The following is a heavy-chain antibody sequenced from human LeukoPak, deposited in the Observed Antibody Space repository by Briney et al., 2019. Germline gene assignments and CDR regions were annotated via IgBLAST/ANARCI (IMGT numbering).Heavy chain of an antibody. Sequence: ASVKVSCKASGYTFTSYYMHWVRQAPGQGLEWMGIINPGDGSTGYAQKFQGRVTMTRDTSTSTVYMDLSSLRSEDTAFYYCAISHSGDYYYLYSWGQGTLVTVSS. D-gene: IGHD3-22*01. V-gene: IGHV1-46*01. J-gene: IGHJ4*02. CDR1: GYTFTSYY. CDR2: INPGDGST. CDR3: AISHSGDYYYLYS.